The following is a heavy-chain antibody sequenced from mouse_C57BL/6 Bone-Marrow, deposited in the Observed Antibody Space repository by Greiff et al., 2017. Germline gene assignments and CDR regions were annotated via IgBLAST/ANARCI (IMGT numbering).Heavy chain of an antibody. CDR2: IHPNSGST. V-gene: IGHV1-64*01. CDR3: SRPLYSTYAFAC. J-gene: IGHJ3*01. D-gene: IGHD2-5*01. CDR1: GYTFTSYW. Sequence: QVQLQQPGAELVKPGASVKLSCKASGYTFTSYWMHWVKQRPGQGLEWIGMIHPNSGSTNYNEKFKSKATLTVDKSSSTAYMQLSSLTSEDSSVYYWSRPLYSTYAFACWGHWVLVTV.